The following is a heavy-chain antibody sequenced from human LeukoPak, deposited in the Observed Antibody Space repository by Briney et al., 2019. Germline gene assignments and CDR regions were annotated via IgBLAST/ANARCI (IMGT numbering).Heavy chain of an antibody. CDR2: ILYDGGDN. V-gene: IGHV3-30*04. CDR3: ARDGDPISAAGTMLDY. CDR1: GFTFSSYA. J-gene: IGHJ4*02. Sequence: GGSLRLSCAASGFTFSSYAMHWVRQAPGKGLEWVASILYDGGDNHYAGSVKGRFTISRDNSKKTLYLQMNSLRPEDTAVYFCARDGDPISAAGTMLDYWGLGTLVTVSS. D-gene: IGHD6-13*01.